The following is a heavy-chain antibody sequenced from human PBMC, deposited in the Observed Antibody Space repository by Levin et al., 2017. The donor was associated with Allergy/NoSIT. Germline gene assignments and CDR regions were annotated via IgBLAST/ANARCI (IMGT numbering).Heavy chain of an antibody. V-gene: IGHV5-51*01. CDR1: GYNFAKYW. Sequence: KVSCKLFGYNFAKYWVGWVRQMPGKGLEWMGIIYYDDSDARYSPSFQGHVTFSVDKSITTAYLHLTNLRASDTAMYFCARRAWGPAGSDPFYFDTWGQGSLVTVSS. CDR3: ARRAWGPAGSDPFYFDT. D-gene: IGHD3-16*01. J-gene: IGHJ5*02. CDR2: IYYDDSDA.